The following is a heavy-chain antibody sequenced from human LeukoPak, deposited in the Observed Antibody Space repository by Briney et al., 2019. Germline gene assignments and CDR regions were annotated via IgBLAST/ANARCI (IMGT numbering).Heavy chain of an antibody. CDR2: IYTRGST. CDR1: GGSISSYY. CDR3: ARDSFLTGDKEGAFDI. J-gene: IGHJ3*02. V-gene: IGHV4-4*07. Sequence: SETLSLTCTVSGGSISSYYWSWIRQPAGKGLEWIGRIYTRGSTKYNPSLKSRVTMSVDTSKNQFSLKLSSVTAADTAVYYCARDSFLTGDKEGAFDIWGQGTMVTVSS. D-gene: IGHD7-27*01.